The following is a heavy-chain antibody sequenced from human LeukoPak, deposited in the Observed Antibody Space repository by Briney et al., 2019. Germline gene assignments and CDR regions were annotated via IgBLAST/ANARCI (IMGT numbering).Heavy chain of an antibody. V-gene: IGHV4-31*03. CDR3: AAGSSSSSHANFDY. CDR2: IYYSGST. J-gene: IGHJ4*02. CDR1: GGSISSGGYY. D-gene: IGHD6-13*01. Sequence: SGTLSLTCTVSGGSISSGGYYWSWIRQHPGKGLEWIGYIYYSGSTYYNPSLKSRVTISDTSKNQFSLKLSSVTAADTAVYYCAAGSSSSSHANFDYWGQGTLVTVSS.